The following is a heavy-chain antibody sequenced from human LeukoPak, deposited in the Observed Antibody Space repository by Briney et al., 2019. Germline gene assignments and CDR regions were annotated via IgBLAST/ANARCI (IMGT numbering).Heavy chain of an antibody. CDR2: FYSGGST. Sequence: GGSLRLSCAASGFTVSSNYMSWVRQAPGKGLEWVSVFYSGGSTYYADSVKGRFTISRDDSKNTLYLAMNSLRAEDTAVYYCAKGYQWLSHSVDYWGQGTLVTVSS. CDR3: AKGYQWLSHSVDY. D-gene: IGHD5-12*01. J-gene: IGHJ4*02. V-gene: IGHV3-53*01. CDR1: GFTVSSNY.